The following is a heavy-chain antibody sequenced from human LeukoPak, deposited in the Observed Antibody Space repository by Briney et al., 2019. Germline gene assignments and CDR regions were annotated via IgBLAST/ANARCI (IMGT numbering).Heavy chain of an antibody. V-gene: IGHV3-23*01. Sequence: GGSLRLPCAASGFTFSSYAMSWVRQAPGKGMEWVSAISGSGGSTYYADSVKGRFTISRDNSKNTLYLQMNSLRAEDTAVYYCAKGRKRTTVTTFDYWGQGTLVTVSS. CDR1: GFTFSSYA. D-gene: IGHD4-17*01. J-gene: IGHJ4*02. CDR3: AKGRKRTTVTTFDY. CDR2: ISGSGGST.